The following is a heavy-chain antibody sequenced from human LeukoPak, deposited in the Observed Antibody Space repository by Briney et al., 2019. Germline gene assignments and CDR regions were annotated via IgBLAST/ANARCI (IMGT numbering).Heavy chain of an antibody. CDR3: ARVRRYTSRPDAFDI. CDR2: IHYSEST. Sequence: PSETLSLTCTVSGGSISSYYRSWIRQPPGKGLEWIGFIHYSESTNYNPSLKSRVTISVDTSKNQFSLQLTSVTAADTAVYYCARVRRYTSRPDAFDIWGQGTVVTVSS. J-gene: IGHJ3*02. V-gene: IGHV4-59*01. CDR1: GGSISSYY. D-gene: IGHD6-19*01.